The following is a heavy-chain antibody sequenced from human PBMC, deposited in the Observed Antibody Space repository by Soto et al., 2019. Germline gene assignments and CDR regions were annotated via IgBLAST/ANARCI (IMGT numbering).Heavy chain of an antibody. V-gene: IGHV1-69*02. CDR2: IIPILGIA. D-gene: IGHD3-22*01. Sequence: QVQLVQSGAEVKKPGSSVKVSCKASGGTFSSYTISWVRQAPGQGLEWMGRIIPILGIANYAQKFQGRVTITADKSTSTAYMELSSLRSEDTAVYYCARGYYDSSGYYYDAFDIWGQGTMVTVSS. J-gene: IGHJ3*02. CDR3: ARGYYDSSGYYYDAFDI. CDR1: GGTFSSYT.